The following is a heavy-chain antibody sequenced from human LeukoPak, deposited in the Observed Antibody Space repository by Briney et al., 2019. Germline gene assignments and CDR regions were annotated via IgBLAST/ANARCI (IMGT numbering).Heavy chain of an antibody. J-gene: IGHJ4*02. V-gene: IGHV3-23*01. CDR2: ITGSGSGA. CDR1: GFTFSSFA. CDR3: ANHHYYFDY. Sequence: PGGSLRLSCAASGFTFSSFAINWVRQAPGKGLEWVSVITGSGSGADYADSVKGRFTISRDNSQNTVHLQMNSLRAEDTAVYYCANHHYYFDYWGQGTLVTVSS.